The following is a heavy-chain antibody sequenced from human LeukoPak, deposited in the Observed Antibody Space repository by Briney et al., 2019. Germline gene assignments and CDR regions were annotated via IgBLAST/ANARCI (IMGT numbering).Heavy chain of an antibody. Sequence: ASETLSLTCTVSGGSISSHYWSWIRQPPGKGLEWIGYIYYSGSTNYNPSLKSRVTISVDTSKNQFSLKLSSVTAADTAVYYCARLIIVGGDDAFDIWGQGTMVTVSS. CDR2: IYYSGST. J-gene: IGHJ3*02. V-gene: IGHV4-59*11. D-gene: IGHD1-26*01. CDR1: GGSISSHY. CDR3: ARLIIVGGDDAFDI.